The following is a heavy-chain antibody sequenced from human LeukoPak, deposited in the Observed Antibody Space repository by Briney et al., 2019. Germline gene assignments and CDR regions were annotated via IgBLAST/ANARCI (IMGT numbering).Heavy chain of an antibody. CDR2: VYSSGST. Sequence: SETLSLTCTVSGDSISNFYWSWIRQHAEKGLEWIGRVYSSGSTNYNPSLKSRVSMSVDTSKNQYSLRLISVTAADTAVYYCARAGFGSGWHYFDYWGRGILVSVSS. CDR1: GDSISNFY. V-gene: IGHV4-4*07. J-gene: IGHJ4*01. D-gene: IGHD6-19*01. CDR3: ARAGFGSGWHYFDY.